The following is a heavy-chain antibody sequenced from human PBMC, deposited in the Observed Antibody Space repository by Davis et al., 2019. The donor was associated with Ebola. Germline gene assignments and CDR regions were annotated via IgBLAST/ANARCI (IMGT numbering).Heavy chain of an antibody. CDR2: TKSKAYNYLT. Sequence: SLKISCAASGFSVSDNFVDWVRQAPGKGLEWVGRTKSKAYNYLTEYAASVQGRFTISRDDSKGSVYLQMNSLKIEDTAVYFCAVIRGVMGYWGQGTQVTVSS. V-gene: IGHV3-72*01. CDR1: GFSVSDNF. D-gene: IGHD3-10*01. J-gene: IGHJ4*02. CDR3: AVIRGVMGY.